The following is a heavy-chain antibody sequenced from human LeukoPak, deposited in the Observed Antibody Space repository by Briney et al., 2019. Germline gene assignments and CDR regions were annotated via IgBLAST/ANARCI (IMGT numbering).Heavy chain of an antibody. D-gene: IGHD2-2*03. V-gene: IGHV3-7*01. CDR3: ARDYGYPWKYYFDY. CDR2: IKQDGSEK. Sequence: GGSLRLSCAASGFTFSSYWMSWVRQAPGKGLEWVANIKQDGSEKYYVDSVKGRFTISRGNAKNSLYLQMNSLRAEDTAVYYCARDYGYPWKYYFDYWGQGTLVTVSS. CDR1: GFTFSSYW. J-gene: IGHJ4*02.